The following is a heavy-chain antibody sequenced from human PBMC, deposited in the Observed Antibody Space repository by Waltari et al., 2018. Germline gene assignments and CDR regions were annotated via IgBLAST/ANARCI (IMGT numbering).Heavy chain of an antibody. CDR2: ITVGEDA. V-gene: IGHV3-23*01. Sequence: EVQLLESGGDLVQPGGSLRLSCAASGITFSNFPINWVRVAPGTVLEGFSAITVGEDAHDADSLGGRFTISRDSSKDTVHLQMNGLRVEDTAIYYCATPFYNWDDPLHSWGQGTPVTVSS. D-gene: IGHD1-20*01. CDR3: ATPFYNWDDPLHS. J-gene: IGHJ4*02. CDR1: GITFSNFP.